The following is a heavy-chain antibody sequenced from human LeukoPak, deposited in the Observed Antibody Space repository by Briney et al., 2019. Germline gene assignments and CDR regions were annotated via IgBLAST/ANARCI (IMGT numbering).Heavy chain of an antibody. CDR3: ARLFDY. CDR1: GGSFSGYY. V-gene: IGHV4-34*01. CDR2: IYYSGST. J-gene: IGHJ4*02. Sequence: SETLSLTCAVYGGSFSGYYWSWIRQPPGKGLEWIGSIYYSGSTDYNPSLKSRVTISVAPSKNQFSLNLRSVTAADTAVYYCARLFDYWGQGTLVTVSS.